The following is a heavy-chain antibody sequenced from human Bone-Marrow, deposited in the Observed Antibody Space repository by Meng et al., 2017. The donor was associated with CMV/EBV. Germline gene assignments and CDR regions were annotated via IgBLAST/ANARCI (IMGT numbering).Heavy chain of an antibody. V-gene: IGHV3-69-1*01. CDR3: ARELGYNYYYYGMDV. CDR1: GFTFSDYY. Sequence: GESLKISCAASGFTFSDYYMNWVRQAPGKGLEWVSSISSSSTIYYADSMKGRFTISRDNAKNSLYLQMNSLRAEDTAVYYCARELGYNYYYYGMDVWGQGTTVTVSS. J-gene: IGHJ6*02. D-gene: IGHD2-15*01. CDR2: ISSSSTI.